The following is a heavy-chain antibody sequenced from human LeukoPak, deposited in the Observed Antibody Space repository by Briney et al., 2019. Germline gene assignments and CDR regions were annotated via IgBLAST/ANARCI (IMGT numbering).Heavy chain of an antibody. Sequence: PGGSLRLSCATSGFTFSSYSMNWVRQTPGKGLEWVSSIGLSGGSIFYADSVKGRFTISRDNSNNTLYLQMNSLRAEDTAVYYCARHSRGRWYVFDYWGQGTLVTVSS. CDR3: ARHSRGRWYVFDY. CDR1: GFTFSSYS. J-gene: IGHJ4*02. D-gene: IGHD6-13*01. V-gene: IGHV3-23*01. CDR2: IGLSGGSI.